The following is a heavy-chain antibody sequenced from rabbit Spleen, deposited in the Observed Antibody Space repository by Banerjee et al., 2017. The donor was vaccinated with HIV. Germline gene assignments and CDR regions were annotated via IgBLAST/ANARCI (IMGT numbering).Heavy chain of an antibody. CDR3: ARDSASSFSSYGMDL. CDR1: GFSFSSGYY. CDR2: IAIGSVRT. D-gene: IGHD8-1*01. J-gene: IGHJ6*01. V-gene: IGHV1S45*01. Sequence: QEHLEESGGDLVKPGASLTLTCTASGFSFSSGYYMCWVRQAPGKGLEWIGCIAIGSVRTYYASWAKGRFTISKTSSTTVTLQMTSLTAADTATYFCARDSASSFSSYGMDLWGPGTLVTVS.